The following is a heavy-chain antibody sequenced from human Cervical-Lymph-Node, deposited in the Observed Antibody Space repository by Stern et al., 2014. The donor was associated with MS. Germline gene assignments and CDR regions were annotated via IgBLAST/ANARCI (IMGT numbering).Heavy chain of an antibody. J-gene: IGHJ4*02. CDR2: INTNRSVK. CDR1: GYTFTNYY. V-gene: IGHV1-46*01. CDR3: TRAVGGVGRE. D-gene: IGHD3-16*01. Sequence: QVQLVQSGPEVKKPGASVMVSCKTSGYTFTNYYIHCVRQAPGQGLEWIGIINTNRSVKASAQKLQTKINMTSHTAKSTVLMRLITLTSEDTAMYYCTRAVGGVGREWGQGTLVFVSS.